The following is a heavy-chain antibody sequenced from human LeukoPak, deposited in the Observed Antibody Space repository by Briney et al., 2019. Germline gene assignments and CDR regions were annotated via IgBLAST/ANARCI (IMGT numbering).Heavy chain of an antibody. J-gene: IGHJ2*01. D-gene: IGHD2-21*02. CDR1: GGTFSSYA. CDR2: IIPILGIA. V-gene: IGHV1-69*04. Sequence: SVKVSCKASGGTFSSYAISWVRQAPGQGLEWMGRIIPILGIANYAQKFQGRVTITADKSTSTAYMELSSLRSEDTAVYYCARERNEDCGGDRYPTAATFDLWGRGTLVTVSS. CDR3: ARERNEDCGGDRYPTAATFDL.